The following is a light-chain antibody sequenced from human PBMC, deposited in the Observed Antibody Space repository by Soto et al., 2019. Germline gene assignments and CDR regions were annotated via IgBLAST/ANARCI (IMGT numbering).Light chain of an antibody. CDR3: QQYNNWPWT. CDR2: GAS. J-gene: IGKJ1*01. Sequence: EIVLTQPPGTLSLSPGERATLSCRASQSVSSRSLAWYQQKPGQAPRLLISGASSRAADIPARFSGSGSGTEFTLTISSLQSEDFAFYYCQQYNNWPWTFGQGTKVDIK. V-gene: IGKV3D-15*01. CDR1: QSVSSRS.